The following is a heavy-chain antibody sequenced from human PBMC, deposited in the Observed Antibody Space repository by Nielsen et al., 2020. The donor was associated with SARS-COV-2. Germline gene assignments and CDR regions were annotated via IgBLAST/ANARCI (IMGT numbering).Heavy chain of an antibody. CDR1: GDSISSDNYY. D-gene: IGHD3-16*01. CDR2: IFISGST. J-gene: IGHJ5*02. V-gene: IGHV4-61*02. CDR3: ARGGDWDGWFDP. Sequence: SETLSLTCTVSGDSISSDNYYWSWIRQPAGKGLEWIGRIFISGSTNYNPSLESRVTISVDTSKNQFSLKLSSMTAADTAVYYCARGGDWDGWFDPWGQGTLVTVSS.